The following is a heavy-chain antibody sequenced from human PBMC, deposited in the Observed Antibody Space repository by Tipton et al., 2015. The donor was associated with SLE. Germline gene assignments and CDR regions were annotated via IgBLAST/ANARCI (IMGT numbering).Heavy chain of an antibody. Sequence: SLRLSCAASGFTFSSYAMSWVRQAPGKGLEWVSAISGSGGSTYYADSVKGRFTISRDNSKNTLSLQMNSLTAEDTAVYYCAKDLLLWFGETVDYWGQGTLVTVSS. D-gene: IGHD3-10*01. J-gene: IGHJ4*02. CDR2: ISGSGGST. CDR3: AKDLLLWFGETVDY. CDR1: GFTFSSYA. V-gene: IGHV3-23*01.